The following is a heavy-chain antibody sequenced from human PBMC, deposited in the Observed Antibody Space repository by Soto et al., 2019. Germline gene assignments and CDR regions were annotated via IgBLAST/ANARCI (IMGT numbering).Heavy chain of an antibody. CDR2: IWYDGSNK. Sequence: GGSLRLSCAASGFTFSSYGMHWVRQAPGKGLEWVAVIWYDGSNKYYADSVKGRFTISRDNSKNTLYLQMNSLRAEDTAVYYCARDRGVTIFDYWGQGTLVTVSS. CDR1: GFTFSSYG. V-gene: IGHV3-33*01. J-gene: IGHJ4*02. D-gene: IGHD4-17*01. CDR3: ARDRGVTIFDY.